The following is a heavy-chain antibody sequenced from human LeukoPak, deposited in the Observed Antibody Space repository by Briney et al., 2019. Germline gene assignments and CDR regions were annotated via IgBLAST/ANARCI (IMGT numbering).Heavy chain of an antibody. D-gene: IGHD1-1*01. J-gene: IGHJ4*02. Sequence: ASVKVSCKASGYRFINYDISWVRQAPGQGLEWMGWISVYNANTNYAQKLQGRVTMTTDTFTSTAYMELRSLRSVDTAVYYCARDHWQTPSYFDYWGQGTLVTVSS. CDR3: ARDHWQTPSYFDY. V-gene: IGHV1-18*01. CDR1: GYRFINYD. CDR2: ISVYNANT.